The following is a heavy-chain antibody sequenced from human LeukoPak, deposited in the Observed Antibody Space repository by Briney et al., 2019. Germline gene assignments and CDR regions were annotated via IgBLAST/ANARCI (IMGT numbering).Heavy chain of an antibody. D-gene: IGHD2-21*02. J-gene: IGHJ6*02. V-gene: IGHV3-48*02. Sequence: QTGGSLRLSCAASGFTFSSHSMNWVRQAPGKGLEWLSYISSSGIPIYYADSVKGRFTISRDNAKNSLYLQMNSLRDEDTAVYYCARERYCGGDCYSFYYYGLDVWGQETTVTVSS. CDR3: ARERYCGGDCYSFYYYGLDV. CDR1: GFTFSSHS. CDR2: ISSSGIPI.